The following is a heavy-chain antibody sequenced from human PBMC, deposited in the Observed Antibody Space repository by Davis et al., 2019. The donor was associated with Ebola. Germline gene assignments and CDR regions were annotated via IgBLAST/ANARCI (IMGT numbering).Heavy chain of an antibody. CDR2: VYSTGGT. CDR3: ARTDRVCSGGTCYSGNDFDY. Sequence: MPSETLSLTCTVSGGSISSYYWSWIRQPPGKGLEWIGYVYSTGGTEYNPSLKSRVMMSVDTSKNQFSLKLSSVTAADTAVYYCARTDRVCSGGTCYSGNDFDYWGQGTLVTVSS. D-gene: IGHD2-15*01. J-gene: IGHJ4*02. V-gene: IGHV4-59*01. CDR1: GGSISSYY.